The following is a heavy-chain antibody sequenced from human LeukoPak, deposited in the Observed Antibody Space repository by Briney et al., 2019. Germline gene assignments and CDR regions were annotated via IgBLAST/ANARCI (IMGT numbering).Heavy chain of an antibody. Sequence: GGSLRLSCVSSELTFGGYSMNWVRQTPGKGLEWVSGISGRGEITYYSDSVKGRFTISRDISKNTLDLQMNSLRVEDTAVYYCARGQTFESRLDYWGQGTLVTVSS. V-gene: IGHV3-23*01. D-gene: IGHD3-9*01. CDR1: ELTFGGYS. CDR2: ISGRGEIT. CDR3: ARGQTFESRLDY. J-gene: IGHJ4*02.